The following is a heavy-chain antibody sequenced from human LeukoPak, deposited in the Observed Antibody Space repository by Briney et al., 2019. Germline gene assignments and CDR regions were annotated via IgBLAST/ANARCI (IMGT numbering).Heavy chain of an antibody. CDR3: ARLGSYHDF. CDR2: IHTSGGS. V-gene: IGHV4-4*09. Sequence: SETLSLTLTVSGASLRHYYWSWVRQTPQKGLEWMGHIHTSGGSSPYPSLKSRLTMSIETSRNQFSLKLTSVTAADTAVYFCARLGSYHDFWGQGALVTVSS. CDR1: GASLRHYY. D-gene: IGHD1-26*01. J-gene: IGHJ4*02.